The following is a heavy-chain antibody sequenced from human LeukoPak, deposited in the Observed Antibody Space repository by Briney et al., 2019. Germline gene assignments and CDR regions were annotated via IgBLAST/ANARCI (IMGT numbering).Heavy chain of an antibody. V-gene: IGHV3-23*01. D-gene: IGHD6-25*01. J-gene: IGHJ2*01. Sequence: GGSLRLSCAASGFTFSSYAMSWVRQAPGKGLEWVSAISGSGGSTYYADSVKGRFTISRDNSKNSLSLQMNSLRAEDTAVYYCARDGLAAATLHWCFDLWGRGTLVTVSS. CDR1: GFTFSSYA. CDR3: ARDGLAAATLHWCFDL. CDR2: ISGSGGST.